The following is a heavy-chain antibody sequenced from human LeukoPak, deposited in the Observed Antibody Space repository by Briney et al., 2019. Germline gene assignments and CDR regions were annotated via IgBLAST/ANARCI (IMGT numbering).Heavy chain of an antibody. J-gene: IGHJ5*02. CDR2: IIPILGIA. CDR3: ARGSGYCSSTSCYPRFDP. D-gene: IGHD2-2*01. CDR1: GGTFSSYA. V-gene: IGHV1-69*04. Sequence: GASVKVSCKASGGTFSSYAISWVRQAPGQGLEWMGRIIPILGIANYAQKFQGRVTITADKSTSTAYMELSSLRSEDTAVYYCARGSGYCSSTSCYPRFDPWGQGTLVTVSS.